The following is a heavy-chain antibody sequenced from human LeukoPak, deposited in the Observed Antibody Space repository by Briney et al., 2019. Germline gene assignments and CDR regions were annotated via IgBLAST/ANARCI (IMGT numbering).Heavy chain of an antibody. V-gene: IGHV4-59*01. CDR2: IYYSGST. Sequence: SETLSLTCTVSGGSISSYYWSWIRQPPGKGLEWIGYIYYSGSTNYNPSLKSRVTISVDTSKNQFSLKLSSVTAADTAVYYCAREYSSSWYNWFDPWGQGTLVTVSS. CDR1: GGSISSYY. J-gene: IGHJ5*02. CDR3: AREYSSSWYNWFDP. D-gene: IGHD6-13*01.